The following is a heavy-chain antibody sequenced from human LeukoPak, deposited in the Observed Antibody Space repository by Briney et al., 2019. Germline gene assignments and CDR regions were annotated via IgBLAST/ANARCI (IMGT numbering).Heavy chain of an antibody. Sequence: PSETLSLTCTVSGGSISSSSYYWGWIRQPPGKGLEWIGSIYYGGSTYCNPSLKSRVTISVDRSKNQFSLKLSSVTAADTAVYYCASSYCGGDCYSLYYFDYWGQGTLVTVSS. CDR1: GGSISSSSYY. J-gene: IGHJ4*02. V-gene: IGHV4-39*07. CDR3: ASSYCGGDCYSLYYFDY. CDR2: IYYGGST. D-gene: IGHD2-21*02.